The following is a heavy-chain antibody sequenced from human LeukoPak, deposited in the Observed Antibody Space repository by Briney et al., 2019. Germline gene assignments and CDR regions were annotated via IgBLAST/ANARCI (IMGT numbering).Heavy chain of an antibody. V-gene: IGHV3-30-3*01. Sequence: GGSLRLSCAASGFTFSSYAMHWVRQAPGKGLEWVAVISYDGSNKYYADSVKGRFTISRDNSKNTLYLQMNSLRAEDTAVYYCAREGPPAQNFDYWGQGTLVTVSS. CDR3: AREGPPAQNFDY. D-gene: IGHD6-25*01. J-gene: IGHJ4*02. CDR2: ISYDGSNK. CDR1: GFTFSSYA.